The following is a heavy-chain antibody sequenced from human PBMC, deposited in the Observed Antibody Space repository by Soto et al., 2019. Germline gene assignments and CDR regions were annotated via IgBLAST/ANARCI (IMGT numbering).Heavy chain of an antibody. V-gene: IGHV3-53*01. J-gene: IGHJ6*02. CDR2: IYSGGST. CDR1: GFTVSSNY. CDR3: AIDGYYGSGSYYNVRYGMDV. D-gene: IGHD3-10*01. Sequence: PGGSLRLSCAASGFTVSSNYMSWVRQAPGKGPEWVSVIYSGGSTYYADAVKGRFTISRDNSKHTLYLQMNSLRAEDTAVYYCAIDGYYGSGSYYNVRYGMDVWGQGTTVTVSS.